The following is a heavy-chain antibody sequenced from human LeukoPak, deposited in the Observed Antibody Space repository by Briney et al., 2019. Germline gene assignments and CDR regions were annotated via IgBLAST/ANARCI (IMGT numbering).Heavy chain of an antibody. V-gene: IGHV4-61*01. CDR3: ARGEFPSDLDF. J-gene: IGHJ4*02. Sequence: ASETLSLTCTVSGGSVSSGSYYWDWIRQPPGKGLEWIGYIYYSGSTNYNASLKSRVTISVDTSKNQFSLKLTSVASADTAVYYCARGEFPSDLDFWGQGALMTVSS. CDR1: GGSVSSGSYY. D-gene: IGHD3-10*01. CDR2: IYYSGST.